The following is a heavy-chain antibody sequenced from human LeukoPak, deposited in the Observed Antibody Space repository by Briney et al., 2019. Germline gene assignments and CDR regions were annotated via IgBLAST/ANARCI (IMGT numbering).Heavy chain of an antibody. J-gene: IGHJ4*02. CDR2: IYSGGSR. CDR3: ARSAPLGTHQYYFDY. CDR1: GFTVSSNY. V-gene: IGHV3-53*01. D-gene: IGHD3-16*01. Sequence: GGSLRLSCAASGFTVSSNYMSWVRQAPGKGLEWVSVIYSGGSRYYADSVKGRFSLSRHNSRNALYLQMNSLRADDTAVYYCARSAPLGTHQYYFDYWGQGTLVTVSS.